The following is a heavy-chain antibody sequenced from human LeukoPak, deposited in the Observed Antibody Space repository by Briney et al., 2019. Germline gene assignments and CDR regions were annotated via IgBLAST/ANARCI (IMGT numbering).Heavy chain of an antibody. CDR2: ISYDGSNK. J-gene: IGHJ4*02. CDR1: GFTFSSYA. CDR3: AKDRDPHYGDYTFDY. V-gene: IGHV3-30-3*01. Sequence: PGGSLRLSCAASGFTFSSYAMHWVRQAPGKGLEWVAVISYDGSNKYYADSVKGRFTISRDNSKNTLYLQMNSLRAEDTAVYYCAKDRDPHYGDYTFDYWGQGTLVTVSS. D-gene: IGHD4-17*01.